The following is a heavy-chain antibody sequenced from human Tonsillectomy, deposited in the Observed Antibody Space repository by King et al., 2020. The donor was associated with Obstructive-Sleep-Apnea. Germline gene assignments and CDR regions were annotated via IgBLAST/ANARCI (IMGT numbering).Heavy chain of an antibody. CDR1: GFTFSSYS. Sequence: VQLVESGGGLVKPGGALRLSCAASGFTFSSYSMNWVLQAPGKGLWWGSSISRSRIYKYYAASGKGRLTISRDNAKNSLYLQMNSLRAEDTAVYYCARGVRYGELDYWGQGTLVTVSS. D-gene: IGHD3-10*01. CDR3: ARGVRYGELDY. CDR2: ISRSRIYK. J-gene: IGHJ4*02. V-gene: IGHV3-21*01.